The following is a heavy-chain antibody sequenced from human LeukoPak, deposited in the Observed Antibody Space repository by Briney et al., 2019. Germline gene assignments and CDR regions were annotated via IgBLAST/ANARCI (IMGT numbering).Heavy chain of an antibody. D-gene: IGHD3-22*01. J-gene: IGHJ6*02. Sequence: GGSLRLSCAASGFTFSSYAMHWVRQAPGKGLEWVAVISYDGSNKYYADSVKGRFTISRDNSKNTLYLQMNSLRAEDTAVYYCARTLVGVMYYGMDVWGQGTTVTVS. V-gene: IGHV3-30-3*01. CDR2: ISYDGSNK. CDR3: ARTLVGVMYYGMDV. CDR1: GFTFSSYA.